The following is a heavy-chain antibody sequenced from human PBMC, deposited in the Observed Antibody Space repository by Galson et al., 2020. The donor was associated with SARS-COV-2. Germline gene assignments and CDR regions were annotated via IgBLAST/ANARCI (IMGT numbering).Heavy chain of an antibody. V-gene: IGHV3-7*03. D-gene: IGHD7-27*01. CDR2: IKQDGSEK. CDR3: ARDENWGSDY. CDR1: GFTFRSYW. Sequence: GESLKISCAASGFTFRSYWMSWVRQAPGKGLEWVANIKQDGSEKYYVDSVKGRFTISRDNTKNSLYLQMNSLRAEDTAVYYCARDENWGSDYWGQGTLVTVSS. J-gene: IGHJ4*02.